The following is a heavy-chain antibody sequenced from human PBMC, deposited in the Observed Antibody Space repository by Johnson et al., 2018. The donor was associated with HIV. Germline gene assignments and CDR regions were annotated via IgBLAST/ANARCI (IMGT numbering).Heavy chain of an antibody. D-gene: IGHD6-19*01. V-gene: IGHV3-7*05. Sequence: VQLVESGGGVVQRGGSLRLSCAASGFTFSNYWMSWVRQAQGKGLEWVANINEDGSEEYYVDSMEGRFIISRDNAKNSLYLQIDSLRAEDTSVYYCARDGIYSSPWDAFDIWGQGTLVTVSS. CDR1: GFTFSNYW. CDR3: ARDGIYSSPWDAFDI. CDR2: INEDGSEE. J-gene: IGHJ3*02.